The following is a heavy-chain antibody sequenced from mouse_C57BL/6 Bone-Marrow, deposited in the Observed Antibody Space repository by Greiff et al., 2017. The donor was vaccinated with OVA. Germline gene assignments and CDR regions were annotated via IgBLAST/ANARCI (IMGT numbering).Heavy chain of an antibody. CDR1: GFTFSSYG. D-gene: IGHD2-2*01. J-gene: IGHJ1*03. Sequence: EVQVVESGGDLVKPGGSLKLSCAASGFTFSSYGMSWVRQAPDKRLEWVATISSGGSYIYYPDSVKGRFTISRDNAKNTMYLQMSSRTSEETAMYYCAREGNDGYFVVWGTVTTVTVST. CDR3: AREGNDGYFVV. V-gene: IGHV5-6*01. CDR2: ISSGGSYI.